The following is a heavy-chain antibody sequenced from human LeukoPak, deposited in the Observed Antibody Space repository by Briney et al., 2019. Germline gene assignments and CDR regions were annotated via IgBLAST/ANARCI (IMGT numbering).Heavy chain of an antibody. CDR3: ARISYGDYAYFQH. CDR2: ISSSGSTI. CDR1: GFTFGDYY. D-gene: IGHD4-17*01. V-gene: IGHV3-11*01. Sequence: PGGSLRLSCAASGFTFGDYYMSWIRQAPGKGLEWVSYISSSGSTIYYADSVKGRFTISRDNAKNSLYLQMDSLRAEDTAVYYCARISYGDYAYFQHWGQGTLVTVSS. J-gene: IGHJ1*01.